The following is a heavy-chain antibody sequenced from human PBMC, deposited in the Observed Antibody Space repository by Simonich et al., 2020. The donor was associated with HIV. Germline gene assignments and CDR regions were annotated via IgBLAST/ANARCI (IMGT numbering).Heavy chain of an antibody. Sequence: QVLLQESGPGVVKPSETLSLTCSVAGGSIKNYYWSWIRQPPGKGLEWIGYMNYSGSTYYSPSLKSRVTISLDTSKNQFSLKVRFVTAADTAVYYCARREGFWFDPWGQGALVLVSS. CDR2: MNYSGST. CDR3: ARREGFWFDP. CDR1: GGSIKNYY. V-gene: IGHV4-59*12. J-gene: IGHJ5*02.